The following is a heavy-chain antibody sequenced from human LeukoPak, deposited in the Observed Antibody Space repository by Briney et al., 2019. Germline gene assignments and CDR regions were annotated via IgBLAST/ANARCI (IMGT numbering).Heavy chain of an antibody. CDR1: GFTFSSYA. CDR2: ISGSGGST. J-gene: IGHJ1*01. Sequence: PGGSLRLSCAASGFTFSSYAMSWVRQAPGKGLEWVSAISGSGGSTYYADSVKGRFTISRDNSKNTLYLQMNSLRAEDTAVYYCAKDLYYYDSSGYYYPPEKYFQHWGQGTLVTVSS. V-gene: IGHV3-23*01. D-gene: IGHD3-22*01. CDR3: AKDLYYYDSSGYYYPPEKYFQH.